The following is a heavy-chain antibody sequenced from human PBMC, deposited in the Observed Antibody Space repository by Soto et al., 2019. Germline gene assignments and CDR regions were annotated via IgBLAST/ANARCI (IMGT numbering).Heavy chain of an antibody. CDR2: IRSKAYGGTT. CDR1: GFTFGDYA. Sequence: HPGGSLRLSCTASGFTFGDYAMSWFRQAPGKGLEWVGFIRSKAYGGTTEYAASVKGRFTISRDDSKSIAYLQMNSLKTEDTAVYYCTRGLGYDFWSGYYGRDGFDYWGQGTLVTVSS. D-gene: IGHD3-3*01. CDR3: TRGLGYDFWSGYYGRDGFDY. V-gene: IGHV3-49*03. J-gene: IGHJ4*02.